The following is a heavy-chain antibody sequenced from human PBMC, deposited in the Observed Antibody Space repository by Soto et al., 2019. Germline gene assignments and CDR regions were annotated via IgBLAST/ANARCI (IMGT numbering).Heavy chain of an antibody. CDR2: ISYDGSNK. V-gene: IGHV3-30*18. CDR3: AKPGYDYVWGSYRTQDY. CDR1: GFTFSSYG. Sequence: AGGSLRLSCAASGFTFSSYGMHWVRQAPGKGLEWVAVISYDGSNKYYADSVKGRFTISRDNSKNTLYLQMNSLRAEDTAVYYCAKPGYDYVWGSYRTQDYWGQGTLVTVSS. J-gene: IGHJ4*02. D-gene: IGHD3-16*02.